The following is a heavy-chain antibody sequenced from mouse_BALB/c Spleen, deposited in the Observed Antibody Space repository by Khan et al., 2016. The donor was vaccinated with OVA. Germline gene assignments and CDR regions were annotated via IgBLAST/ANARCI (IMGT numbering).Heavy chain of an antibody. CDR1: GFSLTSYG. CDR2: IWAGGST. D-gene: IGHD1-3*01. J-gene: IGHJ2*01. Sequence: QMQLEESGPGLVAPSQSLSITCTVSGFSLTSYGVHWVRQPPGKGLEWLGVIWAGGSTNYNSALMSRLSISKDNSTGQVFLKMNRLQADDTAMYYCARLEDIWGQGTTLTVSS. V-gene: IGHV2-9*02. CDR3: ARLEDI.